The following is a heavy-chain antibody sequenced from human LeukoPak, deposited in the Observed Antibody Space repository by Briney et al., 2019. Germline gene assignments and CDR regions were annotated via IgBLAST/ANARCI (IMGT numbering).Heavy chain of an antibody. Sequence: SETLSLTCTVSGGSVSSGSYYWSWIRQPPGKGLEWIGYIYDRGSTNYNPSLKSRVTISVDTSKNQFSLKLSSVTAADTAVYYCAREVCLAPSRAFDIWGQGTVVSVAS. CDR1: GGSVSSGSYY. CDR3: AREVCLAPSRAFDI. V-gene: IGHV4-61*01. CDR2: IYDRGST. J-gene: IGHJ3*02.